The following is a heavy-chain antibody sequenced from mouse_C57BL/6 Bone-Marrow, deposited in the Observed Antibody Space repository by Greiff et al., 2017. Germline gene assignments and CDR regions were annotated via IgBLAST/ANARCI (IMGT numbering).Heavy chain of an antibody. V-gene: IGHV10-1*01. J-gene: IGHJ3*01. Sequence: VKDRFTISRDDSESMLYLQMNNLKTEDTAMYYCVREDYYDSFAYWGQGTLVTVSA. CDR3: VREDYYDSFAY. D-gene: IGHD2-4*01.